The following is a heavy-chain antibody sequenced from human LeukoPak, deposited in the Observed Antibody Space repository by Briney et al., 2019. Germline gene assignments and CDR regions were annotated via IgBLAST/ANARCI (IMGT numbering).Heavy chain of an antibody. Sequence: GASVKVSCKASGYTFTTYGMNWVRQAPGQGLEWMGWINTNTGNPTYAQGVPGRFVFSWDTSVSTAYLEISSLKAEDTAVYFCARDRGSSAYDTFDYWGQGTLVTVSS. CDR2: INTNTGNP. V-gene: IGHV7-4-1*02. J-gene: IGHJ4*02. CDR3: ARDRGSSAYDTFDY. CDR1: GYTFTTYG. D-gene: IGHD5-12*01.